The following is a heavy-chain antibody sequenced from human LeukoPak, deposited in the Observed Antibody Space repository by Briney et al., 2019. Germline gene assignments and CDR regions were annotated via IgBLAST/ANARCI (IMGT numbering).Heavy chain of an antibody. CDR1: GFTFSSYA. V-gene: IGHV3-23*01. Sequence: QPGGSLRLSCAASGFTFSSYAMSWVRHTPGKGLVWVSGISGSGGNTYHADSVKGRFTISRDNSKNTLYPQMNSLRAEDTAVYYCAKKGSDYDYYYYYMDVWGKGTTVTVSS. CDR3: AKKGSDYDYYYYYMDV. J-gene: IGHJ6*03. D-gene: IGHD4-17*01. CDR2: ISGSGGNT.